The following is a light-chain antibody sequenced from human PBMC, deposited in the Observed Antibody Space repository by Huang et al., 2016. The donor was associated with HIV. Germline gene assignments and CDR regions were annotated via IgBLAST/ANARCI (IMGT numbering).Light chain of an antibody. CDR1: QSVNSN. CDR2: GAS. V-gene: IGKV3-15*01. Sequence: EIVMTQSPATLSVSPGERATLSCRASQSVNSNLAWYQQKPGQAPRLFIYGASTRATGIPARFSGSGSGTEFTLTSSSLQSEDCAVYYCQHYNDWPPWTFGQGTKVEIK. J-gene: IGKJ1*01. CDR3: QHYNDWPPWT.